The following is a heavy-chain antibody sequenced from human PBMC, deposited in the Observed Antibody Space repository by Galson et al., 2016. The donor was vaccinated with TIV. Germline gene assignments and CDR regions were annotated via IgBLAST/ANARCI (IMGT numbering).Heavy chain of an antibody. CDR1: GFTFSNFW. CDR2: IKTDGSRT. V-gene: IGHV3-74*01. Sequence: SLRLSCAASGFTFSNFWMHWVRQVPGKGLVWVSRIKTDGSRTDYVDSVKGRFTISRDNVKNTVYLQMDSLRAEDTAFYYCRARGDSRAHDVFDFWGHGTMVTVSS. J-gene: IGHJ3*01. CDR3: RARGDSRAHDVFDF. D-gene: IGHD3-3*01.